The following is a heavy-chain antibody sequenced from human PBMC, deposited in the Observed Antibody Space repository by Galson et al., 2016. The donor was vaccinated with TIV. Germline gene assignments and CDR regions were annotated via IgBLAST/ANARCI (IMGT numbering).Heavy chain of an antibody. J-gene: IGHJ5*02. CDR3: ARLVSRSCFPTNCPFSVHWFDP. CDR2: IYPDDSNT. Sequence: QSGAEVKKPGESLKISCKASHSSFYGYWIAWVRQVPGNGLEWMGIIYPDDSNTIYSPSFEGQVTLSADTSINTAYPQWSRLTDSDTATYSCARLVSRSCFPTNCPFSVHWFDPWGLGTLVTVSS. D-gene: IGHD1-1*01. V-gene: IGHV5-51*01. CDR1: HSSFYGYW.